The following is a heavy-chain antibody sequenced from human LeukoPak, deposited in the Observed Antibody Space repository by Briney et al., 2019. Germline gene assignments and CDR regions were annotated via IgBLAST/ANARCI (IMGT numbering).Heavy chain of an antibody. CDR1: GYTFTSYG. J-gene: IGHJ3*02. D-gene: IGHD5-12*01. CDR3: ARLEDIVATIHFDI. V-gene: IGHV1-2*02. CDR2: INPNSGGT. Sequence: GASVKVSCKASGYTFTSYGISWVRQAPGQGLEWMGWINPNSGGTNYAQKFQGRVTMTRDTSISTAYMELSRLRSDDTAVYYCARLEDIVATIHFDIWGQGTMVTVSS.